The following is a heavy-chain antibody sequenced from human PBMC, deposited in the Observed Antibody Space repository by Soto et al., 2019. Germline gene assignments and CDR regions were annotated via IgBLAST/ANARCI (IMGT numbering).Heavy chain of an antibody. V-gene: IGHV3-23*01. CDR3: AKESIAAAGPESGN. D-gene: IGHD6-13*01. Sequence: GGSLRLSCAVSGFNFSSYAMSCVRQAPGKGLEWVSAISGSGGSTYYADSVKGRFTISRDNSKNTLYLQMNSLRAEDTAVYYCAKESIAAAGPESGNWGQGTLVTVSS. CDR1: GFNFSSYA. J-gene: IGHJ4*02. CDR2: ISGSGGST.